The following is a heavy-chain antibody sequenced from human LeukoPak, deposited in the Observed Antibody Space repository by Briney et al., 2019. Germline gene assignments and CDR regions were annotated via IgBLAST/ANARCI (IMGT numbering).Heavy chain of an antibody. Sequence: SETLSLTCTVSGGSISSYYWSWIRQPPGKGLEWIGYVYFSGNTNYNPSLKSRVTISVDTSSNQFSLKLSSVTAADTAMYYCARLIASAPFFFDFWGQGTLVTVSS. D-gene: IGHD2-21*01. V-gene: IGHV4-59*08. CDR1: GGSISSYY. J-gene: IGHJ4*02. CDR2: VYFSGNT. CDR3: ARLIASAPFFFDF.